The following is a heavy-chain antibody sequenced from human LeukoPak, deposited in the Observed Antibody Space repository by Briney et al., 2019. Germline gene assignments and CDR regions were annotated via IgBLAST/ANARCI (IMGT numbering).Heavy chain of an antibody. CDR2: IYYSGST. Sequence: SETLSLTCTVSGGSISSYYWSWIRQAPGKGLEWIGYIYYSGSTNYNPSLKSRVTISVDTSKNQFSLKLSSVTAADTAVYYCARGLLYDSSGSYAGGYYYFDYWGQGTLVTVSS. D-gene: IGHD3-22*01. J-gene: IGHJ4*02. CDR3: ARGLLYDSSGSYAGGYYYFDY. V-gene: IGHV4-59*01. CDR1: GGSISSYY.